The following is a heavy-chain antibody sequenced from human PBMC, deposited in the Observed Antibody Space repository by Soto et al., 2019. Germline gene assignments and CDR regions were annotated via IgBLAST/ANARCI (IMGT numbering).Heavy chain of an antibody. D-gene: IGHD3-16*01. Sequence: QLQMQESGPGLVKPSETLSLTCTVSGASISSRSYYWGWIRQPPGKGLEWIGSIYYSGSTYYNPSLMSRVTIAVDTSKNQFSLKLSSVTAADTAVYYCARLPRLTFGGVTYFDYWGQGTLVTVSS. CDR2: IYYSGST. CDR3: ARLPRLTFGGVTYFDY. CDR1: GASISSRSYY. J-gene: IGHJ4*02. V-gene: IGHV4-39*01.